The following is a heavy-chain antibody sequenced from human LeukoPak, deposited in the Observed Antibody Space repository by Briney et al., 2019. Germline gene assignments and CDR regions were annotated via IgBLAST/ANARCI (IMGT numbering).Heavy chain of an antibody. Sequence: PSETLSLTCAVYGGSFSGYYWSWIRQPPGKGLEWIGEINHSGSTNYNPSLKSRVTISVDTSKNQFSLKLSSVTAADTAVYYCARATEWLAYFDYWGQGTLVTVSS. CDR1: GGSFSGYY. V-gene: IGHV4-34*01. CDR2: INHSGST. J-gene: IGHJ4*02. CDR3: ARATEWLAYFDY. D-gene: IGHD3-3*01.